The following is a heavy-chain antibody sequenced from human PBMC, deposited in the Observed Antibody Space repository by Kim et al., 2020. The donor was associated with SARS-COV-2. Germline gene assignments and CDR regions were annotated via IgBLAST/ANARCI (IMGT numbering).Heavy chain of an antibody. CDR2: ISGSGGST. Sequence: GGSLRLSCAASGFTFSSYAMSWVHQAPGKGLEWVSAISGSGGSTYYADSVKGRFTISRDNSKNTLYLQMNSQRAEDTAVYYCAKDAGLLEWELSYFDYWGQGTLVTVSS. CDR3: AKDAGLLEWELSYFDY. J-gene: IGHJ4*02. D-gene: IGHD1-26*01. V-gene: IGHV3-23*01. CDR1: GFTFSSYA.